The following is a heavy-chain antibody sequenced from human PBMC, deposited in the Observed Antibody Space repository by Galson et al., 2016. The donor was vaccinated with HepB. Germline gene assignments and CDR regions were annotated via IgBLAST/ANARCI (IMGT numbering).Heavy chain of an antibody. CDR3: ARDLGVPGSPLDN. D-gene: IGHD6-19*01. CDR1: GYTFTYHS. Sequence: VKVSCKASGYTFTYHSMHWVRQAPGQRLEWMGCINAGSGHTKYSQKFQGRVTITRDTSANTAYMVLSSLRSEDTTVYYCARDLGVPGSPLDNGGQGTLVPVSS. CDR2: INAGSGHT. J-gene: IGHJ4*02. V-gene: IGHV1-3*01.